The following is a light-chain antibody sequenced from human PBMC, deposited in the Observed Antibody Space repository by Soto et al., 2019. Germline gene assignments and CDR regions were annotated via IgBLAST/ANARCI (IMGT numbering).Light chain of an antibody. J-gene: IGLJ3*02. CDR3: AAWDDSLNAL. CDR1: SSNIGSNT. Sequence: QSVLTQPPSASGTPGQRVTISCSGSSSNIGSNTVNWYQQLPGTAPKLLIYSNNQRPSGVPDRFSGSKSGTSASLAISGLQSEDEADYCCAAWDDSLNALFGGGTKLTVL. CDR2: SNN. V-gene: IGLV1-44*01.